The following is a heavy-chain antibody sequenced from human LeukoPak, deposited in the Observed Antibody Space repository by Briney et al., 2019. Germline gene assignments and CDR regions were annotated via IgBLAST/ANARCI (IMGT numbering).Heavy chain of an antibody. CDR2: INPSDGTR. D-gene: IGHD2-2*01. V-gene: IGHV1-46*01. J-gene: IGHJ4*02. CDR1: GYTFTGYY. CDR3: SREQGSTGYFEY. Sequence: GASVKVSCKASGYTFTGYYMHWVRQAPAQGLEWMGVINPSDGTRNYAQKFQGRVTMTRDMSTSTVYMDLSSLRSVDTAVYYCSREQGSTGYFEYWGQGTLVTVSS.